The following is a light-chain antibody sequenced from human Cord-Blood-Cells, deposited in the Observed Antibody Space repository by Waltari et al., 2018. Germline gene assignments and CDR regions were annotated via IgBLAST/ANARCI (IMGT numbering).Light chain of an antibody. CDR3: CSYAGSSTL. CDR1: SSDVGSYNL. CDR2: EGS. J-gene: IGLJ2*01. V-gene: IGLV2-23*01. Sequence: QSALTQPASVSGSPGQSITIPCTGTSSDVGSYNLVSWYQQPPGKAPKPMIYEGSKRPSGVSNRFSGSKSGNTASLTISGLQAEDEADYYCCSYAGSSTLFGGGTKLTVL.